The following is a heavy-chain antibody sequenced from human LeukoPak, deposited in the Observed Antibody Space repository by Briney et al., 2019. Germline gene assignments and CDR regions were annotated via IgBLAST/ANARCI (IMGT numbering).Heavy chain of an antibody. V-gene: IGHV1-46*01. CDR3: AREYYYDSSGYYPSNDAFDI. Sequence: ASVKVSCKASGYTFTSYYMHWVRQVPGQGLEWMGIINPSGGSTSYAQKFQGRVTMTRDTSTSTVYMELSSLRSEDTAVYYCAREYYYDSSGYYPSNDAFDIWGQGTMVTVSS. CDR2: INPSGGST. CDR1: GYTFTSYY. D-gene: IGHD3-22*01. J-gene: IGHJ3*02.